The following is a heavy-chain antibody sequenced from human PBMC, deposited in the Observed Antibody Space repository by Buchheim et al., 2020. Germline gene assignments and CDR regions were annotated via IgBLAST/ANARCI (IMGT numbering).Heavy chain of an antibody. V-gene: IGHV3-23*01. CDR2: ISVSGGST. CDR1: GFTFSSYA. CDR3: GRYCSSTSCTPYYYYGMDV. Sequence: EVQLLESGGGLVQPGGSLRLSCAASGFTFSSYAMSWVRQAPGKGLEWVSAISVSGGSTYYADSVKGRFTISRDNSKNPLYLPMNSLRAEDTAVYFCGRYCSSTSCTPYYYYGMDVWGQGTT. J-gene: IGHJ6*02. D-gene: IGHD2-2*01.